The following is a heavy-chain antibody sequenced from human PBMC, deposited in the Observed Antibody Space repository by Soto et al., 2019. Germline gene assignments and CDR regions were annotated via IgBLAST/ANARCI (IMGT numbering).Heavy chain of an antibody. V-gene: IGHV3-23*01. CDR2: IGGSGGST. Sequence: PGGSLRLSCAASGFAFSSYAMSWVRQAPGKGLEWVSAIGGSGGSTYYADSVKGRFTISRDNSKNTLYLQMNSLRAEDTAVYYCAKEELLAEVAYYYGMDVWGQGTTVTVSS. D-gene: IGHD1-26*01. J-gene: IGHJ6*02. CDR3: AKEELLAEVAYYYGMDV. CDR1: GFAFSSYA.